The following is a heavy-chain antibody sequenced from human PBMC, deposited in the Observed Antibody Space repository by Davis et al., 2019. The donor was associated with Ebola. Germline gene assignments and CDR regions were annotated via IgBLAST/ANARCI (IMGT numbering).Heavy chain of an antibody. CDR2: INHSGRT. V-gene: IGHV4-34*01. J-gene: IGHJ6*02. CDR1: GVSFSGYY. D-gene: IGHD6-25*01. CDR3: ARGGGYGGYGMDV. Sequence: MPSETLSLTCAVYGVSFSGYYWNWIRQPPGKGLEWIGEINHSGRTNYNPPLKSRVTMSVDTSKNQFSLGVRSVTAADTAVYYCARGGGYGGYGMDVWGQGTPVTVS.